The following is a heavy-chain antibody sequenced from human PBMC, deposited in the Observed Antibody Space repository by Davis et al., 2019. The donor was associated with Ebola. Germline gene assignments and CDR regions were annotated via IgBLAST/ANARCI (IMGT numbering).Heavy chain of an antibody. CDR1: GGSFSGYY. D-gene: IGHD1-26*01. CDR2: IYYSGST. Sequence: SETLSLTCAVYGGSFSGYYWSWIRQPLGKGLEWIGSIYYSGSTYYNPSLKSRVTISVDTSKNQFSLKLSSVTAADTAVYYCARLRIVGATLRYYFDYWGQGTLVTVSS. J-gene: IGHJ4*02. CDR3: ARLRIVGATLRYYFDY. V-gene: IGHV4-34*01.